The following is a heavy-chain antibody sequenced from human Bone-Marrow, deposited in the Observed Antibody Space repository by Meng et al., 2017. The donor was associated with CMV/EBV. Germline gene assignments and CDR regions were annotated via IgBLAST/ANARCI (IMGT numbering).Heavy chain of an antibody. J-gene: IGHJ6*02. D-gene: IGHD6-6*01. CDR2: ISSSSNTI. Sequence: GESLKISCAASGFTFNDYYMTWIRQAPGKGLEWVSYISSSSNTIFYADSVKGRFTISRDNAKNSLYLQMNSLRAEDTAAYYCARGPLYSISSGTYYFGMDVWGQGTTVTVSS. CDR3: ARGPLYSISSGTYYFGMDV. CDR1: GFTFNDYY. V-gene: IGHV3-11*04.